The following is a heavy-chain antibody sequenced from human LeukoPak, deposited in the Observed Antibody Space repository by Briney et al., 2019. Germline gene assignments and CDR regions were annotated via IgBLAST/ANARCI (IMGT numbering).Heavy chain of an antibody. CDR3: ARSWVVTPEWAWYFDL. Sequence: SETLSLTCTVSGGSISSYYWSWIRQPPGKGLEWIGYIYYSGSTNYNPSLKSRVTISVDTSKNQFSLKLSSVTAADTAVYYCARSWVVTPEWAWYFDLWGRGTLVTVSS. V-gene: IGHV4-59*01. J-gene: IGHJ2*01. D-gene: IGHD4-23*01. CDR2: IYYSGST. CDR1: GGSISSYY.